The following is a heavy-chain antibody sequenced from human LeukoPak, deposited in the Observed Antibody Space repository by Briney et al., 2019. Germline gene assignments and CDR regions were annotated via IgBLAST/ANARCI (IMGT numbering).Heavy chain of an antibody. Sequence: SETLSLTCTVSGGSISSGSYYWSWIRQPAGKGLEWIGRIYTSGSTNYNPSLKSRVTISVATSKNQFSLKLSSVTAADTAVYFCARERGGSKLSGLYGRDYYYMDVWGKGTTVTVSS. CDR3: ARERGGSKLSGLYGRDYYYMDV. CDR1: GGSISSGSYY. CDR2: IYTSGST. V-gene: IGHV4-61*02. D-gene: IGHD3-16*01. J-gene: IGHJ6*03.